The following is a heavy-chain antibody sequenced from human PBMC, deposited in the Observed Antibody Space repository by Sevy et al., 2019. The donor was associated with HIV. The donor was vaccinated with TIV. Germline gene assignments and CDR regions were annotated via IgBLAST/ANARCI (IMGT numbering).Heavy chain of an antibody. CDR2: INPNSGGT. CDR3: ARDPTSRIVGATPNYYYYMDV. V-gene: IGHV1-2*02. Sequence: ASVKVSCKASGYTFTGYYMHWVRQAPGQGLEWMGWINPNSGGTNYAQKFQGRVTMTRDTSISTAYMELSRLRSDDTAGYYCARDPTSRIVGATPNYYYYMDVWGKGTTVTVSS. D-gene: IGHD1-26*01. J-gene: IGHJ6*03. CDR1: GYTFTGYY.